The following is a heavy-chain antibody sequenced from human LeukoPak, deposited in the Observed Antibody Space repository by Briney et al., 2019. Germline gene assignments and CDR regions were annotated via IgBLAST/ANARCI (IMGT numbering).Heavy chain of an antibody. CDR3: ARAVLPYDILTGHDY. J-gene: IGHJ4*02. V-gene: IGHV3-30*04. Sequence: GRSLRLSCAASGFTFSSYAMHWVRQAPGKGLEWVAVISYDGSNKYYADSVKGRFTISRDDSKNTLYLQMNSLRAEDTAVYYCARAVLPYDILTGHDYWGQGALVTVSS. CDR1: GFTFSSYA. CDR2: ISYDGSNK. D-gene: IGHD3-9*01.